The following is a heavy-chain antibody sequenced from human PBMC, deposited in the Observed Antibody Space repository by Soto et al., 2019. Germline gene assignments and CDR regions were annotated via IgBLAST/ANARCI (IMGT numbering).Heavy chain of an antibody. CDR3: ARVRQRKTYYYDSSGYSFDY. Sequence: SETLSLTCTVSGGSISSSSCHWGWIRQPPGKGLEWIASIKYSGTTLYNPSLKSRVTLSVDTSKNQFSLKLSSVTAADTAVYYCARVRQRKTYYYDSSGYSFDYWGQGTLVTVSS. D-gene: IGHD3-22*01. V-gene: IGHV4-39*07. CDR1: GGSISSSSCH. J-gene: IGHJ4*02. CDR2: IKYSGTT.